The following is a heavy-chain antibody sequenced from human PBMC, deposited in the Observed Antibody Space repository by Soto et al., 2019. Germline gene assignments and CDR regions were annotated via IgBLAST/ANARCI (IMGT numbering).Heavy chain of an antibody. CDR1: GGSISSYY. D-gene: IGHD2-15*01. Sequence: SETLSLTCTVSGGSISSYYWSWIRQPAGKGLEWIGRIYTSGSTNYNPSLKSRVTMSVDTSKNQFSLKLSSVTAADTAVYYCARDRSGYCSGGSCYYFDYWGQGTLVTVSS. J-gene: IGHJ4*02. V-gene: IGHV4-4*07. CDR2: IYTSGST. CDR3: ARDRSGYCSGGSCYYFDY.